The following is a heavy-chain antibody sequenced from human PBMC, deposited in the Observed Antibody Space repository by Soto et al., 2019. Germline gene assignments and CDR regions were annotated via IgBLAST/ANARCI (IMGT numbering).Heavy chain of an antibody. CDR2: ISSSSSTI. D-gene: IGHD6-13*01. J-gene: IGHJ4*02. CDR1: GFTFRNYA. V-gene: IGHV3-48*01. CDR3: ASASRSWNGALRFDY. Sequence: VGSLRLSCGASGFTFRNYAMHWVRQAPGKGLEWVSYISSSSSTIYYADSVKGRLTISRDNAKNSLYLQMNSLRAEDTAVYYCASASRSWNGALRFDYWGQGTLVTV.